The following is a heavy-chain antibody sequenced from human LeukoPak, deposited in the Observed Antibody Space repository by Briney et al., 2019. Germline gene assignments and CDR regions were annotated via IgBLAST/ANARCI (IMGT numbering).Heavy chain of an antibody. CDR2: INPNSGGT. V-gene: IGHV1-2*02. D-gene: IGHD2-15*01. Sequence: ASVKVSCKASGYTFTSYGISWVRQAPGQGLEWMGWINPNSGGTNYAQKFQGRVTMTRDTSISTAYMELSRLRSDDTAVYYCARQRDRVVSRIGYWGQGTLVTVSS. CDR1: GYTFTSYG. J-gene: IGHJ4*02. CDR3: ARQRDRVVSRIGY.